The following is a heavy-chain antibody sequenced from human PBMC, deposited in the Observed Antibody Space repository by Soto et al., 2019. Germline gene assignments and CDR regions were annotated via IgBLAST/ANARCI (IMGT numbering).Heavy chain of an antibody. Sequence: QVQLVESGGGAVQPGESLRLSCVASGFDFTYYAMHRVRQAPGKGLESVAVMSSDGSKIHHTDSVKGRFTISRDNSKNTLYLQMNSLRKEDTAVYFCAEDEGVGGTLGLFDYWGQGTLVSVSS. CDR1: GFDFTYYA. CDR2: MSSDGSKI. D-gene: IGHD1-26*01. J-gene: IGHJ4*02. CDR3: AEDEGVGGTLGLFDY. V-gene: IGHV3-30*18.